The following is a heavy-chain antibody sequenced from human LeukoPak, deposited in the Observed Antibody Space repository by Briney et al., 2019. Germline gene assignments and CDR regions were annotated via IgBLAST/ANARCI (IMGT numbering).Heavy chain of an antibody. D-gene: IGHD2-15*01. J-gene: IGHJ6*03. V-gene: IGHV3-48*01. Sequence: PGGSLRLSCAASGFTFSSYSMNWVRQAPGKGLEWVSYISSSSSTIYYADSVKGRFTISRDNAKNSLYLQMNSLRAEDTAVYYCARRNPGYCSGGSCYRNYYYYYYMDVWGKGTTVTVSS. CDR3: ARRNPGYCSGGSCYRNYYYYYYMDV. CDR2: ISSSSSTI. CDR1: GFTFSSYS.